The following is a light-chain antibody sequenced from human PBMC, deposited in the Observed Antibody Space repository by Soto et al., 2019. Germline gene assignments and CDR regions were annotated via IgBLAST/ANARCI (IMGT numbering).Light chain of an antibody. Sequence: QSALTQPASVSGSPGQSVTISCTGTSSDVGSYNFVSWYQQHPGKAPKLMIFEASKRPSGVSHRFSGTKSGNTASLTISGLHAEDDADYYCCSYGGSRTGVFGGGTKLTVL. CDR3: CSYGGSRTGV. J-gene: IGLJ3*02. CDR2: EAS. V-gene: IGLV2-23*01. CDR1: SSDVGSYNF.